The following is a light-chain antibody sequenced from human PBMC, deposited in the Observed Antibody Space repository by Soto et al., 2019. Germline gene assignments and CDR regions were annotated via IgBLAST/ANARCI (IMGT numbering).Light chain of an antibody. CDR1: QSVTSSY. J-gene: IGKJ2*01. CDR2: GAS. V-gene: IGKV3-20*01. CDR3: QQYGCSPRT. Sequence: EIVLTQSPGTLSLSPGERATLSCRASQSVTSSYLAWYQQKPGQAPRLLIYGASSRATGIPNRFSGSGSGTDFTLTISRLEPEDFAVYYCQQYGCSPRTFGQGTKLEIK.